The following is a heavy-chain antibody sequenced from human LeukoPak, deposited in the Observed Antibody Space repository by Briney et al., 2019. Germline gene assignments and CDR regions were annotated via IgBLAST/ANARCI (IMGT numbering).Heavy chain of an antibody. Sequence: PGGSLRLSCAASGFSFSSYWMSWVRQAPGKGLEWVANIKQDEGEKYYVDSVKGRFTISRDNAKNSVYLQMNSLRAEDTAVYYCAGEASLNYMDVWGKGTTVTVSS. CDR3: AGEASLNYMDV. CDR2: IKQDEGEK. J-gene: IGHJ6*03. V-gene: IGHV3-7*01. CDR1: GFSFSSYW.